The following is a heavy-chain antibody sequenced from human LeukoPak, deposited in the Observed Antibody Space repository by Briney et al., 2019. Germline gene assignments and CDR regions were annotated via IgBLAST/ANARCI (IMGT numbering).Heavy chain of an antibody. CDR2: ISSSSSYI. CDR1: GFTFSSYS. CDR3: ARSITMIVDWFDP. V-gene: IGHV3-21*01. J-gene: IGHJ5*02. Sequence: GGSLRLSCAASGFTFSSYSMNWVRQAPGKGLEWVSSISSSSSYIYYADSVKGRFTISRDNAKNSLHLQMNSLRAEDTAVYYCARSITMIVDWFDPWGQGTLVTVSS. D-gene: IGHD3-22*01.